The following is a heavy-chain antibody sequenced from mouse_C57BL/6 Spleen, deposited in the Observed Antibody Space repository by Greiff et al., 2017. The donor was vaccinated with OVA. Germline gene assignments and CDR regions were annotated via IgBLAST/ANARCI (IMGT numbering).Heavy chain of an antibody. CDR2: IDPSDSET. V-gene: IGHV1-52*01. J-gene: IGHJ4*01. CDR3: ARSRNYVDYAMDY. D-gene: IGHD2-1*01. Sequence: QVQLKQPGAELVRPGSSVKLSCKASGYTFTSYWMHWVKQRPIQGLEWIGNIDPSDSETHYNQKFKDKATLTVDKSSSTAYMQLSSLTSEDSAVYYCARSRNYVDYAMDYWGQGTSVTVSS. CDR1: GYTFTSYW.